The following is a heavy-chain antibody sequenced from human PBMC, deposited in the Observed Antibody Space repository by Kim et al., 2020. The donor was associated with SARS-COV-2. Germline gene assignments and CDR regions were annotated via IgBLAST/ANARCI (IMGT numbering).Heavy chain of an antibody. CDR2: ISSSSSYI. CDR3: ARGYGSGGKLSDYFDY. D-gene: IGHD3-10*01. CDR1: GFTFSSYS. V-gene: IGHV3-21*01. Sequence: GGSLRLSCAASGFTFSSYSMNWVRQAPGKGLEWVSSISSSSSYIYYADSVKGRFTISRDNAKNSLYLQMNSLRAEDTAVYYCARGYGSGGKLSDYFDYLGQGTLVTVSS. J-gene: IGHJ4*02.